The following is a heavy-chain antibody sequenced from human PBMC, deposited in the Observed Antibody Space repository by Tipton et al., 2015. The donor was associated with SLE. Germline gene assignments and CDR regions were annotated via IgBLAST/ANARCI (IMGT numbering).Heavy chain of an antibody. CDR1: GFSFADYW. CDR2: IASSGSPT. CDR3: ARGLYNWNALDY. D-gene: IGHD1-1*01. J-gene: IGHJ4*02. Sequence: SLRLSCAASGFSFADYWMSWVRQAPGKGLEWVSFIASSGSPTYYADPLKGRFTISRDNAKNSLHLQMSSLRAEDTAVYYCARGLYNWNALDYWGQGALVTVSS. V-gene: IGHV3-11*04.